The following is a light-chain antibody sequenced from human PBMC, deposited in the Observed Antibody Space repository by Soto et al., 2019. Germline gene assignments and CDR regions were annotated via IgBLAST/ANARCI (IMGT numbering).Light chain of an antibody. Sequence: EIVLTQSPGTLSLSPGERATLFCRASQSVTSNYLAWYQQKPGQAPRLLIFNASRRAAGIPDRFSGSGSGTDFTLTISRLEPEDFAVYYCQQHGTSPRYSFGQGTKLEIK. J-gene: IGKJ2*03. CDR3: QQHGTSPRYS. V-gene: IGKV3-20*01. CDR1: QSVTSNY. CDR2: NAS.